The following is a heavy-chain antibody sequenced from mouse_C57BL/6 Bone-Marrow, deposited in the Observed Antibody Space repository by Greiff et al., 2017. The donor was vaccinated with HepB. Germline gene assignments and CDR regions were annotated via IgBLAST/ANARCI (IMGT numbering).Heavy chain of an antibody. Sequence: VQLQQSGPELVKPGASVKISCKASGYTFTDYYMNWVKQSHGKSLEWIGDINPNNGGTSYNQKFKGKATLTVDKSSSTAYMELRSLTSEDSAVYYCARDDYGTPGFAYWGQGTLVTVSA. J-gene: IGHJ3*01. D-gene: IGHD1-2*01. CDR3: ARDDYGTPGFAY. CDR2: INPNNGGT. V-gene: IGHV1-26*01. CDR1: GYTFTDYY.